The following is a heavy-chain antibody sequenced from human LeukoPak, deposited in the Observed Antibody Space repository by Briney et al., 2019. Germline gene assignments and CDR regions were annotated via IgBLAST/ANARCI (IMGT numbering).Heavy chain of an antibody. J-gene: IGHJ5*02. D-gene: IGHD6-13*01. CDR1: GYTFTSYA. V-gene: IGHV1-3*01. CDR2: INAGNGNT. CDR3: ARDQIAAAGTPWFDP. Sequence: GASVKVSCKASGYTFTSYAMHWVRQAPGQRLEWMGWINAGNGNTKYSQKFQGRVTITRDTSASTAYMELSSLRSEDTAVYYCARDQIAAAGTPWFDPWGQGTLVTVSS.